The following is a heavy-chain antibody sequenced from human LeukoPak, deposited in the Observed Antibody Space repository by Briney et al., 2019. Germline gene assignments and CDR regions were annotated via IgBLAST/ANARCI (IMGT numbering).Heavy chain of an antibody. CDR1: GYTFTGYY. D-gene: IGHD6-19*01. J-gene: IGHJ6*02. CDR3: ARTSGSGWYRMDV. Sequence: ASVKVSCTASGYTFTGYYMHWVRQAPGQGLEWMGWINPNSGGTNYAQKFQGWVTMTRDTSISTAYMELSRLRSDDTAVYYCARTSGSGWYRMDVWGQGTTVTVSS. V-gene: IGHV1-2*04. CDR2: INPNSGGT.